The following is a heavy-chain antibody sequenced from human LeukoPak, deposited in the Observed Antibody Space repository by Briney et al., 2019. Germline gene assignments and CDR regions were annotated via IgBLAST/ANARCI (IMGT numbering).Heavy chain of an antibody. V-gene: IGHV3-21*01. Sequence: GGSLRLSCVASGFTFSSYSMNWVRQAPGKGLEWVSSISRSSSYKYYADSVKGRFTISRDNAKNSLYLQMNSLRAEDTAVYYCASSRYDSSGYYGIIGYWGQGTLVTVSS. D-gene: IGHD3-22*01. CDR1: GFTFSSYS. CDR2: ISRSSSYK. J-gene: IGHJ4*02. CDR3: ASSRYDSSGYYGIIGY.